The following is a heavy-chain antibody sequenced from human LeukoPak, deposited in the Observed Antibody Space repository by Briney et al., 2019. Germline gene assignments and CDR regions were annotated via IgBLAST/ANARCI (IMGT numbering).Heavy chain of an antibody. D-gene: IGHD5-24*01. CDR3: ASRDGYNYGSAFEI. CDR1: GGSISSGCYY. Sequence: PSQTLSLTCTVSGGSISSGCYYGRWIRQHPGKGLEWIGYIYYSGSTYYNPSLKSRVTISVDTSKNQFSLKLSSVTAADTAVYYCASRDGYNYGSAFEIWGQGTMVTVSS. CDR2: IYYSGST. J-gene: IGHJ3*02. V-gene: IGHV4-31*03.